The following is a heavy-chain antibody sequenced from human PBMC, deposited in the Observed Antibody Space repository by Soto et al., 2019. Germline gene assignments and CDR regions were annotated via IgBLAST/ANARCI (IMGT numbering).Heavy chain of an antibody. CDR2: ISGSGGST. V-gene: IGHV3-23*01. J-gene: IGHJ6*02. D-gene: IGHD3-10*01. CDR3: AKDSYYYGSGSWGMDV. CDR1: GFTFSSYA. Sequence: EVQLLESGGGLVQPGGSLRLSCAASGFTFSSYAMSWVRQAPGKGLEWVSAISGSGGSTYYADCVKGRFTISRDNSKNTMYLQMNSLRAEDTAVYYCAKDSYYYGSGSWGMDVWGQGTTVTGSS.